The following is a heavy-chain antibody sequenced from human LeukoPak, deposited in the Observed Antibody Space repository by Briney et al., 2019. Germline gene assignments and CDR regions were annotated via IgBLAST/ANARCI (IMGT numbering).Heavy chain of an antibody. J-gene: IGHJ4*02. CDR2: IYSGGST. V-gene: IGHV3-53*01. CDR1: GFTFSSYE. CDR3: ARGLSSSWFWHFDY. D-gene: IGHD6-13*01. Sequence: PGGSLRLSCAASGFTFSSYEMNWVRQAPGKGLEWVSVIYSGGSTYYADSVKGRFTISRDNSKNTLYLQMNSLRAGDTAVYYCARGLSSSWFWHFDYWGQGTLVTVSS.